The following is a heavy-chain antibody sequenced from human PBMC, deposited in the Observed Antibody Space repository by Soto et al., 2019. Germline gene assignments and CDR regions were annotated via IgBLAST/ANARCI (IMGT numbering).Heavy chain of an antibody. J-gene: IGHJ1*01. V-gene: IGHV4-30-4*01. CDR2: ISYSGNT. Sequence: PSETLSLTCSVSGDSVTSGDYYWTWVRQSPGKGLEWIGYISYSGNTAYNPSLSSRLTISLDTSKNHFSLKLHAATAADTAVYYCAKGDNVNTSAYDYFRHWGQGTPVTVSS. CDR3: AKGDNVNTSAYDYFRH. CDR1: GDSVTSGDYY. D-gene: IGHD1-1*01.